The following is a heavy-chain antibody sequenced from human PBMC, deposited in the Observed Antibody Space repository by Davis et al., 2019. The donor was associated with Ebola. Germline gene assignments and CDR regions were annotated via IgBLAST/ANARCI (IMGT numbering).Heavy chain of an antibody. D-gene: IGHD6-13*01. J-gene: IGHJ4*02. CDR2: ISGSGGNT. V-gene: IGHV3-23*01. CDR3: TSDDTSIAAAGADY. CDR1: GFTFNSYG. Sequence: PGGSLRLSCGTSGFTFNSYGMNWVRQAPGKGLEWVSYISGSGGNTYYADSVKGRFTISRDNSKSTLYLQMNSLKTEDTAVYYCTSDDTSIAAAGADYWGQGTLVTVSS.